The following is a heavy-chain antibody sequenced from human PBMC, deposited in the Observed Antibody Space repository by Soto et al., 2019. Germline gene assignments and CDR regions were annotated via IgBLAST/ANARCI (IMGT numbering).Heavy chain of an antibody. Sequence: PSQTLSLTCAISGDSVSSNSAAWNWIRQSPSRGLEWLGRTYYRSKWYNDYAVSVKSRITINPDTSKNQFSLQLNSVTPEDTAVYYCARASHPGIAVAGRFYWFDPWGQGTLVTVSS. V-gene: IGHV6-1*01. CDR2: TYYRSKWYN. CDR3: ARASHPGIAVAGRFYWFDP. CDR1: GDSVSSNSAA. D-gene: IGHD6-19*01. J-gene: IGHJ5*02.